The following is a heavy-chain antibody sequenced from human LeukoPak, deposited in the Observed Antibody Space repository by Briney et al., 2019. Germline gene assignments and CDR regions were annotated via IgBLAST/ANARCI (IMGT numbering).Heavy chain of an antibody. Sequence: GGSLRLSCAASGFTFDDYTMHWVRQAPGKGLDWVSYISSSAGTIYYADSVKGRFTISRDNAKNSLYPQMNSLRAEDTAVYYCARDRTYCSSTSCPYDAFDIWGQGTMVTVSS. D-gene: IGHD2-2*01. CDR1: GFTFDDYT. J-gene: IGHJ3*02. V-gene: IGHV3-48*01. CDR3: ARDRTYCSSTSCPYDAFDI. CDR2: ISSSAGTI.